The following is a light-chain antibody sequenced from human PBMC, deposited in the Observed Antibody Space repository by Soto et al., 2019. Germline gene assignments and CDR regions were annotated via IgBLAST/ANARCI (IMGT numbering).Light chain of an antibody. V-gene: IGKV3-20*01. J-gene: IGKJ1*01. Sequence: EIVLTQSPGTLFLSPGERATLSCRASQSVSSTYLAWYQQKPGQAPRLLIFGASNRATGIPDRFSGSGSGTDFTLTISRLEPEDFAVYYCQQYGSSSWTFGQGTKVEIK. CDR1: QSVSSTY. CDR3: QQYGSSSWT. CDR2: GAS.